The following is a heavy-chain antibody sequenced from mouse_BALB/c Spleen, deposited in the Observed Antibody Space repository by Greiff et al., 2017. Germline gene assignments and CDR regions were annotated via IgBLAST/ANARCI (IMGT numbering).Heavy chain of an antibody. J-gene: IGHJ2*01. CDR2: ISSGGST. CDR1: GFTFSSYA. Sequence: EVQGVESGGGLVKPGGSLKLSCAASGFTFSSYAMSWVRQTPEKRLEWVASISSGGSTYYPDSVKGRFTISRDNARNILYLQMSSLRSEDTAMYYCARGPLDGFDYWGQGTTLTVSS. D-gene: IGHD2-3*01. V-gene: IGHV5-6-5*01. CDR3: ARGPLDGFDY.